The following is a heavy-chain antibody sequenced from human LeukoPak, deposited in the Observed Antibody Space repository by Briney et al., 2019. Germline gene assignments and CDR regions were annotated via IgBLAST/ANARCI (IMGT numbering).Heavy chain of an antibody. J-gene: IGHJ6*02. CDR1: GFTFSSYS. V-gene: IGHV3-21*01. Sequence: GGSLRLSCAASGFTFSSYSMNWVRQAPGKGLEWVSSISSSSSYIYYADSVKGRFTISRDNDKNSLYLQMNSLRDEDTAVYYCARSGGYSPNYYYYYGMDVWGQGTTVTVSS. D-gene: IGHD5-18*01. CDR3: ARSGGYSPNYYYYYGMDV. CDR2: ISSSSSYI.